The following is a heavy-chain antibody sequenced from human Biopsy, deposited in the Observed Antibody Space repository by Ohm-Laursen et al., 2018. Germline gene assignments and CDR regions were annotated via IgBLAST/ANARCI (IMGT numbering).Heavy chain of an antibody. V-gene: IGHV1-69*06. D-gene: IGHD3-9*01. CDR1: EGTLSNYG. Sequence: SVKVSCQAPEGTLSNYGVNWVRQAPGQGLEWLGGNIPILGTGNYAHQFQDRVTVVADTSTSTATMELRSLRSDDTAVYYCATKLTGYFHHWGQGTLVIVSS. J-gene: IGHJ1*01. CDR3: ATKLTGYFHH. CDR2: NIPILGTG.